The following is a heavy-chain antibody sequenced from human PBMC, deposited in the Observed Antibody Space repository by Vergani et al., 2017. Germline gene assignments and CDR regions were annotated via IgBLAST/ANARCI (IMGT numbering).Heavy chain of an antibody. Sequence: QVQLVESGGGLVKPGGSLRLSCAASGFTFSDYYMSWIRQAPGKGLEWVSYISSSSSYTNYADSVKGRFTISRDNAKNSLYLQMNSLRAEDTAVYYCARVERDGYKFSYWYFDLWGRGTLVTVSS. J-gene: IGHJ2*01. CDR2: ISSSSSYT. D-gene: IGHD5-24*01. CDR3: ARVERDGYKFSYWYFDL. CDR1: GFTFSDYY. V-gene: IGHV3-11*05.